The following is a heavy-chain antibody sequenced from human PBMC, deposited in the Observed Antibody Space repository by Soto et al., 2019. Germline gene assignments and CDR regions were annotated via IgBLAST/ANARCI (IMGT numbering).Heavy chain of an antibody. D-gene: IGHD6-19*01. CDR2: INPSGGST. V-gene: IGHV1-46*01. Sequence: ASVKVSCKASGYTFTSYYMHWVRQAPGQGLEWMGIINPSGGSTSYAQKFQGRVTMTRDTSTSTVYMELSSLRSEDTAAYYCARDPIAVAGPYYYYGMDVWGQGTTVTVSS. J-gene: IGHJ6*02. CDR1: GYTFTSYY. CDR3: ARDPIAVAGPYYYYGMDV.